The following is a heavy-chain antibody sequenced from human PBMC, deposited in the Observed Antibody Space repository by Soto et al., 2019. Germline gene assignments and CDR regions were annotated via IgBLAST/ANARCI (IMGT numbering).Heavy chain of an antibody. CDR3: AKGRFDVVTISPFDH. CDR2: ISYDGTEE. Sequence: WVTLRLSGAPSGITLSYFGMHWARQAPDKGLEWVAVISYDGTEEKYADSVKGRATVSRGNSKNTVYLQMNRLRGDDSAIYYCAKGRFDVVTISPFDHWGQGPLVTVSS. J-gene: IGHJ4*01. CDR1: GITLSYFG. V-gene: IGHV3-30*18. D-gene: IGHD3-3*02.